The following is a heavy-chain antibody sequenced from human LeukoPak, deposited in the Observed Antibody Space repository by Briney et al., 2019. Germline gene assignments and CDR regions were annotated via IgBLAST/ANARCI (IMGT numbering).Heavy chain of an antibody. CDR1: GFTFSNAW. V-gene: IGHV3-15*01. J-gene: IGHJ3*02. CDR3: TTDPGEWEPI. D-gene: IGHD1-26*01. Sequence: PGGSLRLSCAASGFTFSNAWMSWVRRAPGKGLEWVGHIKSKTDGGTTDYAAPVKGRFTISRDDSKNTLYLQMNSLKTEDTAVYYCTTDPGEWEPIWGQGTMVTVSS. CDR2: IKSKTDGGTT.